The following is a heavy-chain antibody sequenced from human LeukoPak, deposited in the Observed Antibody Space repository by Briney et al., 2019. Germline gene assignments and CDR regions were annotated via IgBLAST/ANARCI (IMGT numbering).Heavy chain of an antibody. CDR3: ARGQRVVVVPAAILFDY. Sequence: ASVKVSCKASGYTFTSNYMHWVRQAPGQGLKWMGIINPSGGSTSYAQKFQGRVTMTRDTSTSTVYMELGSLRSEDTAVYYCARGQRVVVVPAAILFDYWGQGTLVTVSS. CDR1: GYTFTSNY. D-gene: IGHD2-2*01. V-gene: IGHV1-46*01. J-gene: IGHJ4*02. CDR2: INPSGGST.